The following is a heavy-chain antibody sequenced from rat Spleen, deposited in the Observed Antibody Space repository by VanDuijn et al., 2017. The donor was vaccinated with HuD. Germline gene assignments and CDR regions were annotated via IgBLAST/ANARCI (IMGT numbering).Heavy chain of an antibody. CDR3: ARPSYGYPFAY. Sequence: EVQLVESGGGLVQPGRSLKLSCAASGFTFSNYYMAWVRQAPTKGLEWVATISYDGSNTYYRDSVKGRFIISRDNAKSTLYLQMDSLRSEDTAIYYCARPSYGYPFAYWGQGTLVTVSS. D-gene: IGHD1-7*01. CDR2: ISYDGSNT. CDR1: GFTFSNYY. J-gene: IGHJ3*01. V-gene: IGHV5-29*01.